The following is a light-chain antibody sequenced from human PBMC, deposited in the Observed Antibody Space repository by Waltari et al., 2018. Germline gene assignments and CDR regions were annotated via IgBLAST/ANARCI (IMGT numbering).Light chain of an antibody. CDR3: QQRSTWPSLT. CDR2: DAS. J-gene: IGKJ4*01. V-gene: IGKV3-11*01. Sequence: EIVLTQSPATLSLSPWESVTLSCRASQSVSRHLAWYQQRPGQAPRLLIYDASNRAPGIPARFSGSGSGTDFTLTISSLEPEDFAVYYCQQRSTWPSLTFGGGTKVGIK. CDR1: QSVSRH.